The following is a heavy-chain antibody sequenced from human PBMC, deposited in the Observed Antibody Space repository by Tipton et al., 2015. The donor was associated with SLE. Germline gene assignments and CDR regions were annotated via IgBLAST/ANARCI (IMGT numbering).Heavy chain of an antibody. J-gene: IGHJ4*02. CDR2: IYNTGNT. Sequence: TLSLTCSVSGASISSDVYYWSWIRQLPGKGLEWIGYIYNTGNTYYNPSLKSRVTMSVDTSKNQFSLRVTSVTAADTAVYYCARVKSIFGVVIIDYWGQGTLVTVSS. V-gene: IGHV4-31*03. CDR3: ARVKSIFGVVIIDY. CDR1: GASISSDVYY. D-gene: IGHD3-3*01.